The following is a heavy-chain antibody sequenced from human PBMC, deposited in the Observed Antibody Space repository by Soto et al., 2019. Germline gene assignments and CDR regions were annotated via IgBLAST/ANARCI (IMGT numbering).Heavy chain of an antibody. CDR2: IYSGGST. CDR1: GFTVGSNY. V-gene: IGHV3-53*01. D-gene: IGHD1-7*01. J-gene: IGHJ6*02. Sequence: PGGSLRLSCAASGFTVGSNYMSWVRQAPGKGLEWVSVIYSGGSTYYADSVKGRFTISRDNSKNTLYLQMNSLRAEDTAVYYCARGMELYYYYGMDVWGQGTTVTVSS. CDR3: ARGMELYYYYGMDV.